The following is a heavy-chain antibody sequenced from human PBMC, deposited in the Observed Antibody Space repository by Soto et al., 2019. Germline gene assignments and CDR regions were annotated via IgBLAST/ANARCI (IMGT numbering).Heavy chain of an antibody. CDR2: ISVYNGNT. CDR1: GFTFTSSA. V-gene: IGHV1-18*01. J-gene: IGHJ4*02. Sequence: ASVKVSCKASGFTFTSSAMQWVRQARGQGLEWIGWISVYNGNTNYAQKLQGRVTMTTDTSTSTAYMELRSLRSDDTAVYYCAREDWNRLVYWGQGTLVTVSS. D-gene: IGHD1-1*01. CDR3: AREDWNRLVY.